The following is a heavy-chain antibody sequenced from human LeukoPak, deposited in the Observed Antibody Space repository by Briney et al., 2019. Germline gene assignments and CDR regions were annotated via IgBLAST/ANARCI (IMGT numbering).Heavy chain of an antibody. V-gene: IGHV1-18*01. CDR2: MSAYNGIT. Sequence: ASVTVSFKASGYIFTSYSISWVRQPPGQGLEWVGWMSAYNGITNDAQKLQGRVTMTTDTSTRTAYMELRSLRSDDTGVYYCARMGGASREPDYWGQGTLVTVSS. CDR1: GYIFTSYS. CDR3: ARMGGASREPDY. J-gene: IGHJ4*02. D-gene: IGHD1-26*01.